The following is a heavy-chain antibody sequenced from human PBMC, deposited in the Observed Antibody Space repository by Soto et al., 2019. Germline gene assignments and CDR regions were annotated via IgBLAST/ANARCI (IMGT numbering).Heavy chain of an antibody. J-gene: IGHJ5*02. D-gene: IGHD3-10*01. CDR2: IKQDGSEK. CDR3: AGDSITGKYYYGSGSYWGWFDP. Sequence: PGGSLRLSCAASGFTFSSYWMSWVRQAPGKGLEWVANIKQDGSEKYYVDSVKGRFTISRDNAKNSLYLQMNSLRAEDTAVYYCAGDSITGKYYYGSGSYWGWFDPWGQGTLVTVSS. CDR1: GFTFSSYW. V-gene: IGHV3-7*01.